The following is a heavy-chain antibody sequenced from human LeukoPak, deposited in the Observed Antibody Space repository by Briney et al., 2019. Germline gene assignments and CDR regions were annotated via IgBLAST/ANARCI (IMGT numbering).Heavy chain of an antibody. D-gene: IGHD5-24*01. V-gene: IGHV1-69*06. Sequence: ASVKVCCKASGGTFSSYAISWVRQAPGQGLEWMGGIIPIFGTANYAQKFQGRVTITADKSTSTAYMELSSLRSEDTAVYYCARGGDGYYHRDWWFDPWGQGTLVTVSS. CDR3: ARGGDGYYHRDWWFDP. CDR1: GGTFSSYA. J-gene: IGHJ5*02. CDR2: IIPIFGTA.